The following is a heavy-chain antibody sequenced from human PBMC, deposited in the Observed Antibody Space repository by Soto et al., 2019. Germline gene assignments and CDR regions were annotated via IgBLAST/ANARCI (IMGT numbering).Heavy chain of an antibody. J-gene: IGHJ6*02. CDR1: GDSVSNGSHY. D-gene: IGHD2-15*01. CDR2: SYYGGST. V-gene: IGHV4-61*01. Sequence: PSETLSLTCTVSGDSVSNGSHYWTWIRQPPGKGLEWIGYSYYGGSTNYNPSLKSRLTISLDTSKNQFSLKLGSVTAADTAVYYCAREAGYCSAGSCLGGFYYYYYNMAVWGQGTTVTVSS. CDR3: AREAGYCSAGSCLGGFYYYYYNMAV.